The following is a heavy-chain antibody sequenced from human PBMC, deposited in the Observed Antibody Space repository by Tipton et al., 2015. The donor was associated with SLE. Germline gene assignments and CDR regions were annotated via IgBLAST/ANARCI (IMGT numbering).Heavy chain of an antibody. CDR3: ARQSVHGASYFYDMDV. D-gene: IGHD4/OR15-4a*01. V-gene: IGHV4-38-2*01. CDR1: GFYVSDGFY. Sequence: TLSLTCAVSGFYVSDGFYWGWIRQPPGKGLEWIASIYHSGLTYSNPSLKSRIAVSVDTSTNQFSLRLSSVTAADTAVYYCARQSVHGASYFYDMDVWGKGTTVTVSS. J-gene: IGHJ6*03. CDR2: IYHSGLT.